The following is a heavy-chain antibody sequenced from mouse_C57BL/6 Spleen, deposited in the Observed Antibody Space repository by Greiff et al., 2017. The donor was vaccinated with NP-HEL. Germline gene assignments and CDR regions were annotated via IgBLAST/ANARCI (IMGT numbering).Heavy chain of an antibody. Sequence: QVQLQQPGAELVKPGASVKVSCKASGYNFTSYWMHWVKQRPGQGLEWIGRIHPSDSDTNYNQKFKGKATFTVDKSSSTAYMQLSSLTSEDSAVYYCAIEGITTVVARDAMDYWGQGTSVTVSS. CDR1: GYNFTSYW. V-gene: IGHV1-74*01. CDR3: AIEGITTVVARDAMDY. D-gene: IGHD1-1*01. CDR2: IHPSDSDT. J-gene: IGHJ4*01.